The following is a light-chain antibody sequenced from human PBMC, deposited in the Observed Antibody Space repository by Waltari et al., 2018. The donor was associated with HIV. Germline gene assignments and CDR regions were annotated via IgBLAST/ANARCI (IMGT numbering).Light chain of an antibody. Sequence: QSALTQPASVSGSPGQSITISCTGTSSDVGGYNYVSWYQPHPGKAPKLMIYEFSNRPSGVSNRFSGSKSGNTASLTISGLQAEDEADYYCSSYTSSSTPHVVFGGGTKLTVL. V-gene: IGLV2-14*01. CDR1: SSDVGGYNY. CDR3: SSYTSSSTPHVV. J-gene: IGLJ2*01. CDR2: EFS.